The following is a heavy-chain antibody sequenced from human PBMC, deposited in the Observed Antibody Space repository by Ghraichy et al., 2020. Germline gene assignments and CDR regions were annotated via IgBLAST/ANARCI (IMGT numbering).Heavy chain of an antibody. CDR1: GGSFSGYY. Sequence: SETLSLTCAVYGGSFSGYYWSWIRQPPGKGLEWIGEINHSGSTNYNPSLKSRVTISVDTSKNQFSLKLSSVTAADTAVYYCARSPNIKRYCSSTSCQNYYYYGMDVWGQGTTVTVSS. V-gene: IGHV4-34*01. D-gene: IGHD2-2*01. J-gene: IGHJ6*02. CDR3: ARSPNIKRYCSSTSCQNYYYYGMDV. CDR2: INHSGST.